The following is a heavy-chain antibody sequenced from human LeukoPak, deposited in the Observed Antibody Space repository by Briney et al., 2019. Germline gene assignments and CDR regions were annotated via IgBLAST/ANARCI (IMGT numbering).Heavy chain of an antibody. V-gene: IGHV4-59*08. CDR1: GGSISSYY. D-gene: IGHD6-13*01. CDR2: IYYTGST. Sequence: SETLSLTCSVSGGSISSYYWSSIRQPPGKGLEWIGYIYYTGSTKYIASLKSRVTISVDTSKNQFSLKVSSVTAADTAVYYCARLRPSIGAAGTFDYGAQGTLVTVSS. J-gene: IGHJ4*02. CDR3: ARLRPSIGAAGTFDY.